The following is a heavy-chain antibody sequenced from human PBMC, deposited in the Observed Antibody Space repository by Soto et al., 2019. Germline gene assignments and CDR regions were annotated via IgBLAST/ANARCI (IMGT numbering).Heavy chain of an antibody. Sequence: HPWGSLRLSCAASGFTLSSCAMILFRHSPGKGLEWVAAISGSGTSTYYADSVKGRFTISKDNSKNTLYLQMNSLRAEDTAVYYCAKDRYSSSRIFDYWGQGTLVTVSS. CDR2: ISGSGTST. J-gene: IGHJ4*02. CDR3: AKDRYSSSRIFDY. D-gene: IGHD6-19*01. V-gene: IGHV3-23*01. CDR1: GFTLSSCA.